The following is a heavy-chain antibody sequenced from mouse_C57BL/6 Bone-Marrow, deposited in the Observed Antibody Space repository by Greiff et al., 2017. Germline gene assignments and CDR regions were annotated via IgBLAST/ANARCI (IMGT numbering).Heavy chain of an antibody. CDR2: IYPGDGDT. CDR1: GYAFSSSW. Sequence: VQLVESGPELVKPGASVKISCKASGYAFSSSWMNWVKQRPGKGLEWIGRIYPGDGDTNYNGKFKGKATLTADKSSSTAYMQLSSLTSEDSAVYFCARSLYYGSSYEYFDVWGTGTTVTVSS. CDR3: ARSLYYGSSYEYFDV. D-gene: IGHD1-1*01. V-gene: IGHV1-82*01. J-gene: IGHJ1*03.